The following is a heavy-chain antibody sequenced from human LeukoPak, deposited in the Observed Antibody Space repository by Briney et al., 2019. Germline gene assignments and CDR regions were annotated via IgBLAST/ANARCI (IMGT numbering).Heavy chain of an antibody. Sequence: SETLSLTCTVSGGSISSGSYYRSWIRQPAGKGLEWIGRIYTSGSTNYNPSLKSRVTMSVDTSKNQFSLKLSSVTAADTAVYYCARGGYYDFWSGYSEFDYWGQGTLVTVSS. CDR1: GGSISSGSYY. J-gene: IGHJ4*02. CDR3: ARGGYYDFWSGYSEFDY. CDR2: IYTSGST. V-gene: IGHV4-61*02. D-gene: IGHD3-3*01.